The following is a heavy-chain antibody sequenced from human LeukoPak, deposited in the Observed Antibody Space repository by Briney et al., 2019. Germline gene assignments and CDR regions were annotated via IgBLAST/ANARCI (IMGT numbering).Heavy chain of an antibody. V-gene: IGHV3-23*01. D-gene: IGHD3-10*01. CDR3: AKDRWFGELFDY. J-gene: IGHJ4*02. CDR1: GFTFSSYA. Sequence: GGSLRLPCAASGFTFSSYAMSWVRQAPGKGLEWVSAISGSGGSTYYADSVKGRFTISRDNSKNTLYLQMNSLRAEDTAVYYCAKDRWFGELFDYWGQGTLVTVSS. CDR2: ISGSGGST.